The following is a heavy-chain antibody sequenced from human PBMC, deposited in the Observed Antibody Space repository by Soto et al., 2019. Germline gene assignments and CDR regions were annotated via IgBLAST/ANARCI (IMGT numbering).Heavy chain of an antibody. V-gene: IGHV1-8*01. J-gene: IGHJ6*02. CDR1: GYTFTSYD. CDR3: ARTYCSSTSCYGYYYGMDV. D-gene: IGHD2-2*01. CDR2: MNPNSGNT. Sequence: GASVKVSCKASGYTFTSYDINWVRQATGQGLEWMGWMNPNSGNTGYAQKFQGRVTMTRNTSISTAYMELSSLRSEDTAVYYCARTYCSSTSCYGYYYGMDVWGQGTTVTVSS.